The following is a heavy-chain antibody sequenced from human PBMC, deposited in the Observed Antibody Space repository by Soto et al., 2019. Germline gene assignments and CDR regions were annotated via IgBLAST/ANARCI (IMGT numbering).Heavy chain of an antibody. CDR3: AGGLSVAGTWGYYYYGMDV. CDR2: IIPFFGTA. V-gene: IGHV1-69*06. J-gene: IGHJ6*04. Sequence: QVQLVQSGAEVKKPGSSVTVSCKASGGTVTNYAISWVRQAPGQGLEWMGGIIPFFGTANYAQKFQGKVTITADKSTNTAYMELTSLRSENTAVYYCAGGLSVAGTWGYYYYGMDVWGKGTTVTVSS. CDR1: GGTVTNYA. D-gene: IGHD6-19*01.